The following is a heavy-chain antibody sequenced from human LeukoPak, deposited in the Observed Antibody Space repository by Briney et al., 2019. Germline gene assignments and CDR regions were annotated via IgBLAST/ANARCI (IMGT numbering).Heavy chain of an antibody. CDR2: IKPDGSEK. J-gene: IGHJ5*02. CDR3: TREGAVYNSGWSFWFDP. CDR1: GFSIDNDW. Sequence: PGGSLRLSCAVSGFSIDNDWMSWVRQAPGKGLEWVANIKPDGSEKNYVDSVRGRFTIARDNAKKSLYLQINTLRVEDTAVYYCTREGAVYNSGWSFWFDPWGQGTLVTVSS. D-gene: IGHD6-19*01. V-gene: IGHV3-7*01.